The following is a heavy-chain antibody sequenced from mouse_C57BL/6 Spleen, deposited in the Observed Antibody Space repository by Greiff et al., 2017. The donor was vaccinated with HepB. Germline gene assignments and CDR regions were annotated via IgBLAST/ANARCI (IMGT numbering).Heavy chain of an antibody. CDR1: GYTFTSYW. Sequence: VQLQQPGAELVKPGASVKLSCKASGYTFTSYWMQWVKQRPGQGLEWIGEIDPSDSYTNYNQKFKGKATLTVDTSSSTAYMQLSSLTSEDSAVYYCARSEGKNAMDYWGQGTSVTVSS. CDR2: IDPSDSYT. V-gene: IGHV1-50*01. CDR3: ARSEGKNAMDY. J-gene: IGHJ4*01.